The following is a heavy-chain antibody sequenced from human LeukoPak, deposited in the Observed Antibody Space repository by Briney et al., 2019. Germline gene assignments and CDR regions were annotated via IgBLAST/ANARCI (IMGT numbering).Heavy chain of an antibody. CDR3: ARVRGPTVTTMYFDY. Sequence: PAGGSLRLSCAGSGFILRSHGMIWVRQAPGRGLEWVSYISPGGSTIYYADSMKGRFTVSRDDAKNSLSLHMNSLRAEDTAVYYCARVRGPTVTTMYFDYWGQGTLVTVSS. V-gene: IGHV3-48*04. CDR1: GFILRSHG. D-gene: IGHD4-17*01. CDR2: ISPGGSTI. J-gene: IGHJ4*02.